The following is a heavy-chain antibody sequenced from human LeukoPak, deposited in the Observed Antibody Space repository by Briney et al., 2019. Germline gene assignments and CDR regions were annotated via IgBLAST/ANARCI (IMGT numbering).Heavy chain of an antibody. CDR1: GGTXSSYA. CDR2: IIPIFGTA. CDR3: AREVYGIAAAEQYYYYGMDV. Sequence: SVKVSCKASGGTXSSYAISWVRQAPGQGLEWMGGIIPIFGTANYAQKFQGRVTITADESTSTAYMELSSLRSEDTAVYYCAREVYGIAAAEQYYYYGMDVWGQGTTVTVSS. V-gene: IGHV1-69*01. J-gene: IGHJ6*02. D-gene: IGHD6-13*01.